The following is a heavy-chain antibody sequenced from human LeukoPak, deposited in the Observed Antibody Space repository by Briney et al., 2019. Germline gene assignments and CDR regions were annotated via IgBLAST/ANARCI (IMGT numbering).Heavy chain of an antibody. V-gene: IGHV4-59*08. D-gene: IGHD3-3*01. CDR3: ASLITIFGVLITYFDY. Sequence: PSETLSLTCTVSGGSISSYYWSWIRQPPGKGLEWIGYIYYSGSTNYNPSLKSRVTISVDTSKNQFSLKLSSVTAADTAVYYCASLITIFGVLITYFDYWGQGTLVTVSS. CDR1: GGSISSYY. J-gene: IGHJ4*02. CDR2: IYYSGST.